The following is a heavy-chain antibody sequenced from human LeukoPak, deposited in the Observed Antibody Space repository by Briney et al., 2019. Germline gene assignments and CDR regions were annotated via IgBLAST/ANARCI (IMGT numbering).Heavy chain of an antibody. CDR3: ARGSTYYDSSGQVPFDY. CDR2: ISSSSSTI. V-gene: IGHV3-48*01. J-gene: IGHJ4*02. D-gene: IGHD3-22*01. Sequence: GGSLRLSCAASGFTFSSYAMHWVRQAPGKGLEWVSYISSSSSTIYYADSVKGRFTISRDNAKNSLYLQMSSLRAEDTAVYYCARGSTYYDSSGQVPFDYWGQGTLVTVSS. CDR1: GFTFSSYA.